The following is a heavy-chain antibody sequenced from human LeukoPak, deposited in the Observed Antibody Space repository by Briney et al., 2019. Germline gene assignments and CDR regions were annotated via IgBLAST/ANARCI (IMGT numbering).Heavy chain of an antibody. CDR2: INHSGST. CDR3: ARHVRKRGIAVAGTPGWFDP. V-gene: IGHV4-34*01. J-gene: IGHJ5*02. D-gene: IGHD6-19*01. CDR1: GGSFSGYY. Sequence: SETLSLTCAVYGGSFSGYYWSWIRQPPGKGLEWIGEINHSGSTNFNPSLKSRVTISVDTSKNQFSLKLSSVTAADTAVYYCARHVRKRGIAVAGTPGWFDPWGQGTLVTVSS.